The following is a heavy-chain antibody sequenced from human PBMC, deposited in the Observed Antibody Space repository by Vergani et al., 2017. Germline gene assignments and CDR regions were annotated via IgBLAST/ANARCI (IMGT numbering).Heavy chain of an antibody. CDR1: GYTFTSYY. V-gene: IGHV1-46*03. D-gene: IGHD5-18*01. Sequence: QVQLVQSGAEVKKPGASVKVSCKASGYTFTSYYMHWVRQAPGQGLEWMGIINPSGGSTSYAQKFQGRVTMTRDTSTSTVYMELSSLRSEDTAVYYCARAGGGYRYGYAGAFDIWGQGTMVTVSS. CDR3: ARAGGGYRYGYAGAFDI. CDR2: INPSGGST. J-gene: IGHJ3*02.